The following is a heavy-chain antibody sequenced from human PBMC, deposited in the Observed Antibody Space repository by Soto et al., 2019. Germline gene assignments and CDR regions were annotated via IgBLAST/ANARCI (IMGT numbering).Heavy chain of an antibody. CDR1: GYSFTGYF. J-gene: IGHJ6*02. CDR2: INPHSGGT. V-gene: IGHV1-2*04. Sequence: QVVLVQSGAEAKKPGASVKVSCRASGYSFTGYFIHWVRQAPGQGLEWMGWINPHSGGTKYAQKFQGWVTITRNTSIYTAYMEMSRLRPSDTAVYYCARVGHHIRPGAYYCYAMDVWGQGTTVTVSS. D-gene: IGHD1-20*01. CDR3: ARVGHHIRPGAYYCYAMDV.